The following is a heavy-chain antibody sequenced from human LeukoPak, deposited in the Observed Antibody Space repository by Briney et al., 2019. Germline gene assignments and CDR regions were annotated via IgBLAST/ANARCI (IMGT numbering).Heavy chain of an antibody. CDR1: GFTFSSYA. CDR3: ARDGRDVGAARSTYYYYYMDV. V-gene: IGHV3-30*01. J-gene: IGHJ6*03. CDR2: ISYDGSNK. D-gene: IGHD6-6*01. Sequence: TGGSLRLSCAASGFTFSSYAMHWVRQAPGKGLEWVAVISYDGSNKYYADSVKGRFTISRDNSKNTLYLQMNSLRAEDTAVYYCARDGRDVGAARSTYYYYYMDVWGKGTTVTVSS.